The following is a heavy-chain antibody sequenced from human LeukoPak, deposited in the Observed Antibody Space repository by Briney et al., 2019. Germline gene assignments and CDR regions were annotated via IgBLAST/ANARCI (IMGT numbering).Heavy chain of an antibody. J-gene: IGHJ6*02. CDR3: ARESLRGEYYYYGMDV. CDR2: VYYTGSI. CDR1: GGSISSYS. Sequence: SETLSLTCTVSGGSISSYSWSWIRQPPGKGLEWVGYVYYTGSINYNPSLKSRVTISVDTSKNQFSLKLSSVTAADTAVYYCARESLRGEYYYYGMDVWGQGTTVTVSS. V-gene: IGHV4-59*01. D-gene: IGHD2-21*01.